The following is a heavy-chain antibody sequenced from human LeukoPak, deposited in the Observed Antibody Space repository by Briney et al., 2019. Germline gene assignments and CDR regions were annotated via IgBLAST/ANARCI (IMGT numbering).Heavy chain of an antibody. CDR2: INHSGST. CDR1: GGSFSGYY. D-gene: IGHD6-19*01. Sequence: SETLSLTCGVYGGSFSGYYWSWIRQPPGKGLEWIGEINHSGSTNYNSSLKSRVTISVDTSKNQFSLKLSSVTAADTAVYYCARDWNQWLVPRSPADDYWGQGTLVTVSS. CDR3: ARDWNQWLVPRSPADDY. V-gene: IGHV4-34*01. J-gene: IGHJ4*02.